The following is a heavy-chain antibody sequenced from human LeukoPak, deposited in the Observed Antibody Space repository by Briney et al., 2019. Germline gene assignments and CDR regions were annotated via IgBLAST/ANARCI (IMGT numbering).Heavy chain of an antibody. V-gene: IGHV3-20*03. J-gene: IGHJ4*02. D-gene: IGHD5-12*01. CDR3: ARGYGGYEHHDY. Sequence: GCTWDECRSRWVRHRPGKGLEWISGVNWNGVSKGYAESVKGRFIISRDSAKNVVYLEMYSLTAEDTAFYYCARGYGGYEHHDYWGQGSLVTVSS. CDR2: VNWNGVSK. CDR1: GCTWDECR.